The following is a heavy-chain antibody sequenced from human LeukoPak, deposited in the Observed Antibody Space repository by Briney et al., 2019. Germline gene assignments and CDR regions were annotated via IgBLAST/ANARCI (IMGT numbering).Heavy chain of an antibody. V-gene: IGHV1-18*01. CDR2: ISAYNGNT. J-gene: IGHJ6*02. CDR1: GYTFTSYG. CDR3: AGHLGYYYGSGSYSYYYYYGMDV. D-gene: IGHD3-10*01. Sequence: GASVTVSCKASGYTFTSYGISWVRQAPGQGLEWMGWISAYNGNTNYAQKLQGRVTMTTDTSTSTAYMELRSLRSDDTAVYYCAGHLGYYYGSGSYSYYYYYGMDVWGQGTTVTVSS.